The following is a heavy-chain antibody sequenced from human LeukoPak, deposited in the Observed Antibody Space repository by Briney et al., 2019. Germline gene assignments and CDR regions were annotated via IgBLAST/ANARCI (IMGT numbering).Heavy chain of an antibody. Sequence: ASVKVSCKASGYTFKSYGISWVRQAPGQGLEWMGWISAYNGSTNYAQKLQGRVTMTTDTSTSTAYMELRSLRSDDTAVYYCARDRSQGYFDWLLSNTNAFDIWGQGTMVTVSS. V-gene: IGHV1-18*01. J-gene: IGHJ3*02. D-gene: IGHD3-9*01. CDR1: GYTFKSYG. CDR3: ARDRSQGYFDWLLSNTNAFDI. CDR2: ISAYNGST.